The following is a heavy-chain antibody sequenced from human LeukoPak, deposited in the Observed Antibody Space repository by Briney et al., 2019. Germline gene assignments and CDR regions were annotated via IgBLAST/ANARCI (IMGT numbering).Heavy chain of an antibody. Sequence: PGGSLRLSCAASGFTFSSYSMNWVRQAPGKGLEWVSSISSSSSYIYYADSVKGRFTISRDNAKNSLYLQMNSLRAEDTAVYYCARDGAYSGSYYGFDAFDIWGQGTMVTVSS. CDR1: GFTFSSYS. J-gene: IGHJ3*02. D-gene: IGHD1-26*01. CDR3: ARDGAYSGSYYGFDAFDI. V-gene: IGHV3-21*01. CDR2: ISSSSSYI.